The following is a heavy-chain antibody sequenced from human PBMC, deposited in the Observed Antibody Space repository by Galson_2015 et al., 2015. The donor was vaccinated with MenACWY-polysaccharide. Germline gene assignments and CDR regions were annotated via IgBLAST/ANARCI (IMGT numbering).Heavy chain of an antibody. D-gene: IGHD2-21*02. Sequence: SLRLSCAASGFSFSTYDFHWVRQAAGKGLEWVSAIGTVGDTYCAGSVKGRFTISRENAKNSLYLQMNSLRAGDTAVYYCVREERGCPGGDCYLAPDYWGQGTLVTVST. V-gene: IGHV3-13*01. CDR3: VREERGCPGGDCYLAPDY. CDR2: IGTVGDT. J-gene: IGHJ4*02. CDR1: GFSFSTYD.